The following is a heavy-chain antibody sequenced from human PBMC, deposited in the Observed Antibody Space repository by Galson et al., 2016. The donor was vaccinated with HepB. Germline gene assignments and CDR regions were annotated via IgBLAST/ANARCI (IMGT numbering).Heavy chain of an antibody. Sequence: SLRLSCAASGFSFDDYAMHWVRQLPGKGLEWVSLISSNGGTIYYADSVKGRFTISRDNSKNSLYLQINSLRPDDTAFYYCAKGTIAAAGGHFEYWGQGTLVTVSS. CDR1: GFSFDDYA. V-gene: IGHV3-43*01. CDR2: ISSNGGTI. J-gene: IGHJ4*02. CDR3: AKGTIAAAGGHFEY. D-gene: IGHD6-13*01.